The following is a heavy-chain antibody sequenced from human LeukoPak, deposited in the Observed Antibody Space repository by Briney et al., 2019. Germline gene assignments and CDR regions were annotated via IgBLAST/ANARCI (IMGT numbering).Heavy chain of an antibody. D-gene: IGHD6-19*01. V-gene: IGHV3-23*01. J-gene: IGHJ3*02. CDR2: ISCSGGLT. CDR1: GFTFSNYA. CDR3: AQGKDSSGWEALDI. Sequence: GGALRLSCAASGFTFSNYAMSWVRQAPGKGLEWVSTISCSGGLTYYEDSVKGRFTISRDSSKNTLYLQMNSLRADDTAVYYCAQGKDSSGWEALDIWGQGTMVTVSS.